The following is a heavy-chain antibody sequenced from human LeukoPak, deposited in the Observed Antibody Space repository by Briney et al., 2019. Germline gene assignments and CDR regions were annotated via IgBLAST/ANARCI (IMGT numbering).Heavy chain of an antibody. D-gene: IGHD3-22*01. V-gene: IGHV1-46*01. Sequence: ASVKVSCKASGYTFTSYYMHWVRQAPGQGLEWMGIINPSGGSTSYAQKFQGRVTMTRDMSTSTVYMELSSLRSEDTAVYYCARGKTEYYYDSSGYSLPYYYYMDVWGKGTTVTVSS. CDR1: GYTFTSYY. J-gene: IGHJ6*03. CDR3: ARGKTEYYYDSSGYSLPYYYYMDV. CDR2: INPSGGST.